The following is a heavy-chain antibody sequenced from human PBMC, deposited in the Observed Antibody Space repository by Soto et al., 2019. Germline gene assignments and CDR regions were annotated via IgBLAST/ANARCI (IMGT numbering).Heavy chain of an antibody. D-gene: IGHD1-1*01. J-gene: IGHJ5*02. CDR1: GYTFTTYA. Sequence: QVQLVQSGAEVRKPGASVKISCQASGYTFTTYALYWVRQAPGQRLEWMGWINGGDGNTRYSQKFQDRVTITRDTSASTTYMELSSLRSEDTAVYYCARDKETTGPWFGPWGQGTLVTVSS. CDR2: INGGDGNT. CDR3: ARDKETTGPWFGP. V-gene: IGHV1-3*01.